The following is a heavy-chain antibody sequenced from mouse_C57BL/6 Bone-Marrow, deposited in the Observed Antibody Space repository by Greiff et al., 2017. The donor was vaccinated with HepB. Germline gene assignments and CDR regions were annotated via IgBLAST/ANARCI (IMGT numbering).Heavy chain of an antibody. J-gene: IGHJ1*03. D-gene: IGHD2-2*01. V-gene: IGHV1-26*01. CDR3: ARGGYDGSWYFDV. CDR1: GYTFTDYY. Sequence: VQLQQSGPELVKPGASVKISCKASGYTFTDYYMNWVKQSHGKSLEWIGDINPNNGGTSYNQKFKGKATLTVDKSSSTAYMELRSLTSEDSAVYYCARGGYDGSWYFDVWGTGTTVTVSS. CDR2: INPNNGGT.